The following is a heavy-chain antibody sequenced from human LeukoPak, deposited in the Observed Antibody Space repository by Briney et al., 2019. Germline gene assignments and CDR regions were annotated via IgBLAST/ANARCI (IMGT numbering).Heavy chain of an antibody. Sequence: SETLSLTCTVSGGSLSTYYWSWIRQPPGKGLEWIGYIYYSGDTNYTPSLKSRVTISIDTSKNQFSLKLTSVTAADTAVYYCARYYYDRSGYLTEGDYFDSWGQGILVTVSS. CDR3: ARYYYDRSGYLTEGDYFDS. CDR1: GGSLSTYY. V-gene: IGHV4-59*01. J-gene: IGHJ4*02. D-gene: IGHD3-22*01. CDR2: IYYSGDT.